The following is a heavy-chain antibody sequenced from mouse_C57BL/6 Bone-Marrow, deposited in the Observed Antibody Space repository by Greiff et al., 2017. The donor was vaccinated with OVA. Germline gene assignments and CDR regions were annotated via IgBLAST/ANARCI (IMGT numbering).Heavy chain of an antibody. V-gene: IGHV1-81*01. D-gene: IGHD2-5*01. CDR1: GYTFTSYG. Sequence: VQLQQSGAELARPGASFKLSCKASGYTFTSYGISWVKQRTGQGLEWIGEIYPRSGNTYYNEKFKGKATLTADKSSSTAYMELRSLTSEDSAVYFCAREGYSNYGLFDYWGQGTTLTVSS. J-gene: IGHJ2*01. CDR2: IYPRSGNT. CDR3: AREGYSNYGLFDY.